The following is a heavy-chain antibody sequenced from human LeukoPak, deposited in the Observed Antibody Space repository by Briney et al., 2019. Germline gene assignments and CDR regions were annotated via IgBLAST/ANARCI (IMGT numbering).Heavy chain of an antibody. Sequence: GGSLRPSCAASGFTFSSYAMSWVRQAPGKGLEWVSAISGSGGSTYYADSVKGRFTISRDNSKNTLYLQMNSLRAEDTAVYYCAKDNNYDSSGYSNAFDIWGQGTMVTVSS. CDR1: GFTFSSYA. D-gene: IGHD3-22*01. CDR3: AKDNNYDSSGYSNAFDI. CDR2: ISGSGGST. V-gene: IGHV3-23*01. J-gene: IGHJ3*02.